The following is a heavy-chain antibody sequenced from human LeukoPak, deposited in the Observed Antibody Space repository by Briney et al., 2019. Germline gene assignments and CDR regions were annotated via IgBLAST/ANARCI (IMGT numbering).Heavy chain of an antibody. J-gene: IGHJ4*02. V-gene: IGHV1-69*06. Sequence: GASVKVSCKASGGTFSSYAISWVRQAPGQGLEWMGGIIPIFGTANYAQKFQGRVTITADKSTSTAYMELSSLRSEDTAVYYCARDPHYYGSGKNYHFDYWGQGTLVTVSS. D-gene: IGHD3-10*01. CDR1: GGTFSSYA. CDR3: ARDPHYYGSGKNYHFDY. CDR2: IIPIFGTA.